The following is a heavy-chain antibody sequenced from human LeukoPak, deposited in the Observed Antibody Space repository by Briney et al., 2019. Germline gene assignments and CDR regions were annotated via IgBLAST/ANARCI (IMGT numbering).Heavy chain of an antibody. CDR2: IRYDGSNK. V-gene: IGHV3-30*02. J-gene: IGHJ4*02. Sequence: GGSLRLSCAASGFTFSSYGMHWVRQAPGKGLEWVAFIRYDGSNKYYADSVKGRFTISRDNSKNTLHLQMNSPRAEDTAVYYCAKDEKCGGDCFQYWGQGTLVTVSS. CDR3: AKDEKCGGDCFQY. D-gene: IGHD2-21*01. CDR1: GFTFSSYG.